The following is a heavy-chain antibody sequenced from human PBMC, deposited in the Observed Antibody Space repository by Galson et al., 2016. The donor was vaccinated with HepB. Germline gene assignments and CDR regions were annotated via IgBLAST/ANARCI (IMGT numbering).Heavy chain of an antibody. CDR1: GFAFRTYG. J-gene: IGHJ4*02. Sequence: SLRLSCAASGFAFRTYGMNWVRQTPGKGLEWVSSISGGSSYIYYADSVKGRFTISRDNSKNMLYLQMNSLRAEDTAVYYCAKVIQPRSIDMTVDYWGQGTLVTVSS. D-gene: IGHD2-21*02. V-gene: IGHV3-21*04. CDR3: AKVIQPRSIDMTVDY. CDR2: ISGGSSYI.